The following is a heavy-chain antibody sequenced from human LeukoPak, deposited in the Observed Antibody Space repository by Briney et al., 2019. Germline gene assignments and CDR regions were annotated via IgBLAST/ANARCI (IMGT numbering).Heavy chain of an antibody. CDR3: VSFYETY. V-gene: IGHV3-74*01. Sequence: GGSLRLSCAASGNYWMHWVRQAPGKGLVWVSHINSDGSWTSYADSVKGRFTISKDNAKNTVYLQMNSLRADDTAVYYCVSFYETYWGRGTLVTVSS. CDR2: INSDGSWT. CDR1: GNYW. D-gene: IGHD2/OR15-2a*01. J-gene: IGHJ4*02.